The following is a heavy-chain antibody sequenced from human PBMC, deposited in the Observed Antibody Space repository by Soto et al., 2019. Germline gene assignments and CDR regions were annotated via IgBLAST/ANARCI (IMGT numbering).Heavy chain of an antibody. V-gene: IGHV4-34*01. J-gene: IGHJ5*02. CDR2: INHSGST. CDR1: GGSFSGYY. D-gene: IGHD6-13*01. CDR3: AGFTAAGPVGDWFDP. Sequence: QVQLQQWGAGLLKPSETLSLTCAVYGGSFSGYYWSWIRQPPGKGLEWIGEINHSGSTNYNPSLKSRVTISVSTSKNQFSLKLSSVTAADTAVYYCAGFTAAGPVGDWFDPWGQGTLVTVSS.